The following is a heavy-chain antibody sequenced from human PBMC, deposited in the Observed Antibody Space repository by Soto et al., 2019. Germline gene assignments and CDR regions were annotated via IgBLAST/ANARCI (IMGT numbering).Heavy chain of an antibody. CDR2: IKSKTDGGTT. CDR3: TTDWPASGILTFYYYGMDV. Sequence: EVQLVESGGGLVKPGGSLRLSCAASGFTFSNAWMSWVRQAPGKGLEWVGRIKSKTDGGTTDYAAPVKGRFTISRDDSNNTLYLQMNSLKAEDTAVYYCTTDWPASGILTFYYYGMDVWGQGTTVTVSS. D-gene: IGHD3-9*01. J-gene: IGHJ6*02. CDR1: GFTFSNAW. V-gene: IGHV3-15*01.